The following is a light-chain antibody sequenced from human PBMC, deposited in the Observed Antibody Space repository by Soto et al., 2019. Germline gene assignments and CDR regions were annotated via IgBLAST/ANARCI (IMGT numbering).Light chain of an antibody. J-gene: IGLJ2*01. V-gene: IGLV2-14*03. Sequence: QSVLTQLASVSGSPGQSITISCTGTSSDVGGYNYVSWYQHHPGKAPKLMIYDVTDRPSGISFRFSGSKSGNTASLTISRLQAEDEADYYCSSYTSSNTVLFGAGTKLTVL. CDR1: SSDVGGYNY. CDR3: SSYTSSNTVL. CDR2: DVT.